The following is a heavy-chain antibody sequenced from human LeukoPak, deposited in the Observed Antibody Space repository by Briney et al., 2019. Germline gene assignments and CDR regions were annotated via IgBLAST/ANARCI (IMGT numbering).Heavy chain of an antibody. V-gene: IGHV1-46*01. Sequence: VASVKVSCKASGYTFTSYYMHWVQQAPGQGLEWMGIINPSGCSTSYAQKLQGRVTMTRDMSTNTVYMELSSLRSEATAVYYCARSPADYYDSRGLYPIWREPFDYWGQGTLVTVSS. CDR3: ARSPADYYDSRGLYPIWREPFDY. CDR2: INPSGCST. CDR1: GYTFTSYY. D-gene: IGHD3-22*01. J-gene: IGHJ4*02.